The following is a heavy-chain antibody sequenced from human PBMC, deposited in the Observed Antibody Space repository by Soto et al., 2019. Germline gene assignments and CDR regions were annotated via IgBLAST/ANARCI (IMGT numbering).Heavy chain of an antibody. CDR3: AKDRLTVAGYFDY. V-gene: IGHV3-30*18. J-gene: IGHJ4*02. CDR2: ISYDGSNK. CDR1: GFTFSSYG. Sequence: QVQLVESGGGVVQPGRSLRLSCAASGFTFSSYGMHWVRQAPGKGLEWVAVISYDGSNKYYADSVKGRFTISRDNSKNPLYLQMNSVRAEDTAVYYCAKDRLTVAGYFDYWGQGTLVTVSS. D-gene: IGHD6-19*01.